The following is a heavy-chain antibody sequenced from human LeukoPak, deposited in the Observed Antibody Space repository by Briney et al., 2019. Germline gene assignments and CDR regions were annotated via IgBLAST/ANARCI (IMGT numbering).Heavy chain of an antibody. CDR1: GGSISSSSYY. D-gene: IGHD4-23*01. V-gene: IGHV4-39*01. CDR2: IYYSGST. J-gene: IGHJ4*02. Sequence: PSETLSLTCTVSGGSISSSSYYWGWIRRPPGKGLEWIGSIYYSGSTYYNPSLKSRVTISVDTSKNQFSLKLSSVTAADTAVYYCARLYGGPGHFDYWGQGTLVTVSS. CDR3: ARLYGGPGHFDY.